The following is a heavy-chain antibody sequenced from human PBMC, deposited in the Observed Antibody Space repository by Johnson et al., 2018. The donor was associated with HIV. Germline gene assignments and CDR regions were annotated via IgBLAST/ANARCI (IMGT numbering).Heavy chain of an antibody. CDR2: INSDGGST. Sequence: VQLVESGGGLVQPGGSLRLSCAASGFTFSSYWMHWVRQAPGRGLVWVSRINSDGGSTTYADSVKGRFTISRDNAKNTLYLQMNSLRAEDTAVYYCARAGDSSSSSCAFDIWGQGTMVTVSS. CDR1: GFTFSSYW. J-gene: IGHJ3*02. CDR3: ARAGDSSSSSCAFDI. V-gene: IGHV3-74*01. D-gene: IGHD6-6*01.